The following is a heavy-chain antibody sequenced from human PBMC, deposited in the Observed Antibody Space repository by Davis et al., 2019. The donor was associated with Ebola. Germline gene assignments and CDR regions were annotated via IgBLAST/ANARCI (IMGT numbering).Heavy chain of an antibody. CDR3: ARTPYGDNGSYDY. V-gene: IGHV1-46*01. J-gene: IGHJ4*02. Sequence: ASVKVSCKASGYTFTSYYMHWVRQAPGQGLEWMGIINPSGGSTSYAQKFQGRVTITADKSTSTAYMELSSLRSEDTAVYYCARTPYGDNGSYDYWGQGTLVTVSS. CDR2: INPSGGST. CDR1: GYTFTSYY. D-gene: IGHD4-17*01.